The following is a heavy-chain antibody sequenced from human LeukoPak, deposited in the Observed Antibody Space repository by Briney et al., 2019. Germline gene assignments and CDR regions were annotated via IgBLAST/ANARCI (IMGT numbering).Heavy chain of an antibody. D-gene: IGHD2-15*01. V-gene: IGHV3-66*02. CDR2: VYSGGST. CDR1: GFSARGHY. J-gene: IGHJ4*02. Sequence: GGSLRLSCEGSGFSARGHYMSWVRQAPGKGLEWVAVVYSGGSTNHADAVKGRFSVSRDNSKDTLYLQMNNLRPEDTGVYFCARDLGWDNVTSFHFWGLGTQVTVSS. CDR3: ARDLGWDNVTSFHF.